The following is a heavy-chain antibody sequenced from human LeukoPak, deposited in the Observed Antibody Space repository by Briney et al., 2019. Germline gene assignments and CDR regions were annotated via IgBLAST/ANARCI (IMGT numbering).Heavy chain of an antibody. D-gene: IGHD6-19*01. CDR2: ISWNSGSI. J-gene: IGHJ4*02. V-gene: IGHV3-9*03. Sequence: PGGSLRLSCAASGFTFSSYAMHWVRQAPGKGLEWVSGISWNSGSIGYADSVKGRFTISRDNAKNSLYLQMNSLRAEDMALYYCAKGSLPSGWTDFDYWGQGTLVTVSS. CDR1: GFTFSSYA. CDR3: AKGSLPSGWTDFDY.